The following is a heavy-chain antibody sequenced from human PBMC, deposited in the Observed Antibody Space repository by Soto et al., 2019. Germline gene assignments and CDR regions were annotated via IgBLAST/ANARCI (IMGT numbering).Heavy chain of an antibody. CDR1: GFTFSSYW. CDR3: ARDMSYYDILTGYYSYFDY. Sequence: EVQLVESGGGLVQPGGSLRLSCAASGFTFSSYWMSWVRQAPGKGLEWVANIKQDGSEKYYVDSVKGRFTISRDNAKNSLYLQMNSLRAEDMAVYYCARDMSYYDILTGYYSYFDYWGQGTLVTVSS. V-gene: IGHV3-7*01. CDR2: IKQDGSEK. D-gene: IGHD3-9*01. J-gene: IGHJ4*02.